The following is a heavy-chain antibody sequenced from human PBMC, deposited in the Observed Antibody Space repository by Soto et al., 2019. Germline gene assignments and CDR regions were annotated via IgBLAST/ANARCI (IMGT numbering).Heavy chain of an antibody. CDR3: ARYCDTSNRPYFHH. V-gene: IGHV4-39*01. J-gene: IGHJ1*01. CDR1: GGSISSTTYY. Sequence: PSDTLSLTCAVSGGSISSTTYYWAWIRHPPGKGLEWVATIYYSGATYYNPSLKSRLTISIDTSKNQFSLRLSSVTAADTAMYYCARYCDTSNRPYFHHWGQGTRVTVSS. D-gene: IGHD3-22*01. CDR2: IYYSGAT.